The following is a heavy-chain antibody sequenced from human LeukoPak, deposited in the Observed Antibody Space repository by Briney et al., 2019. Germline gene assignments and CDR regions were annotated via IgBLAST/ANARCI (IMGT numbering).Heavy chain of an antibody. CDR3: VRGGESTWS. Sequence: AGGSLRLSCAASGFTFSSYWMHWVRQAPGKGPVWVPRINNDGSGTTYADSVKGRFTISRDDAKNTLYLQMNSLRAEDTAVYYCVRGGESTWSWGQGTLVTVSS. J-gene: IGHJ5*02. D-gene: IGHD2-15*01. CDR1: GFTFSSYW. CDR2: INNDGSGT. V-gene: IGHV3-74*01.